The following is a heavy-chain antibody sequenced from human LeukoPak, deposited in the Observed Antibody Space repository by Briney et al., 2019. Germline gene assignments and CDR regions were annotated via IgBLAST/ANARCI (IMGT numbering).Heavy chain of an antibody. CDR1: NYSITSGYF. CDR2: IYHSGTT. D-gene: IGHD3-22*01. CDR3: ARDGVFHDSDGYSLYY. V-gene: IGHV4-38-2*02. J-gene: IGHJ4*02. Sequence: SETLSLTCAVSNYSITSGYFWGWIRQPPGKGLEWIASIYHSGTTYYNPSLRNRVTLFVDTSKNQFSLKLTSLTAAGTAVYYCARDGVFHDSDGYSLYYWGQGTLVTVSS.